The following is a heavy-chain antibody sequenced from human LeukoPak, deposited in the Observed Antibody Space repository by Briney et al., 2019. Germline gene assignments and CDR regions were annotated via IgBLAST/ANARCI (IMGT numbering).Heavy chain of an antibody. CDR1: GFTFNSYW. Sequence: GGSLRLSCAASGFTFNSYWMSWVRQAPGKGLEWVANIKQDGSEKYYVDSVKGRFTISRDNAKNSLYLQMNSLRAEDTAVYYCARGVVDFWSGYYHSFDYWGQGTLVTVSS. V-gene: IGHV3-7*01. D-gene: IGHD3-3*01. CDR2: IKQDGSEK. J-gene: IGHJ4*02. CDR3: ARGVVDFWSGYYHSFDY.